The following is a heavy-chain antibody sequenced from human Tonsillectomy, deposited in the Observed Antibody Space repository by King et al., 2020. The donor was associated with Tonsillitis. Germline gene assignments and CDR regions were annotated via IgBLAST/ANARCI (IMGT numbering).Heavy chain of an antibody. CDR2: IYWDDDK. D-gene: IGHD3-10*01. CDR1: GFSLSADGVA. Sequence: ITLKESGPTLVKHTQTLTLTCTFSGFSLSADGVAVAWIRQPPGKALEWLALIYWDDDKRYSPSLKSRLSITKDTSKNQVVLTMADMDPADTATYYCARRRATLVRGITISRFDPWGQGTLVTVSS. V-gene: IGHV2-5*02. J-gene: IGHJ5*02. CDR3: ARRRATLVRGITISRFDP.